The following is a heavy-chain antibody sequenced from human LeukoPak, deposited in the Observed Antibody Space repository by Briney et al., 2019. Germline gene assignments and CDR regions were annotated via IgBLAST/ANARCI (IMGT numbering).Heavy chain of an antibody. Sequence: SSETLSLTCTVSDGSISRYYWSWIRQPAGKGLEWIGRISTRGSTNYSPSLKSRVTMSVDSSKNQFALNLSSVTAADTAVYYCARGYGSGSFPLDYWGQGTLVTVSS. J-gene: IGHJ4*02. V-gene: IGHV4-4*07. CDR1: DGSISRYY. CDR3: ARGYGSGSFPLDY. CDR2: ISTRGST. D-gene: IGHD3-10*01.